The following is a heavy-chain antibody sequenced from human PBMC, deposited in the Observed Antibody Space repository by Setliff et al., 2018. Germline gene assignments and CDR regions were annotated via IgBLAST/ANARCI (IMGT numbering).Heavy chain of an antibody. CDR2: INTGGGSA. J-gene: IGHJ3*02. Sequence: ASVKVSCKASGYIFTSYYMYWVRQAPGQGLEWMGTINTGGGSASIVDQFQGRVTMTRDTSTSTVYMEVNSLRSDDTAVYFCARSFNSGFYHQRDAYDIWGQGTLVTVSS. CDR3: ARSFNSGFYHQRDAYDI. D-gene: IGHD5-12*01. V-gene: IGHV1-46*01. CDR1: GYIFTSYY.